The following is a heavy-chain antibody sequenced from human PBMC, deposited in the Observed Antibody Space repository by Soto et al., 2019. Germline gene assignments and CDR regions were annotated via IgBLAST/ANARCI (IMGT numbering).Heavy chain of an antibody. CDR2: IWYDGSNK. Sequence: QVQLVESGGGVVQPGRSLRLSCAASGFTFSSYGMHWVRQAPGKGLEWVAVIWYDGSNKYYADSVKGRFTISRDNSKNTLYLQMNSLRAEDTAVYYCARDPQYDYIWGSYRYTFAETTYAFDIWGQGTMVTVSS. CDR3: ARDPQYDYIWGSYRYTFAETTYAFDI. CDR1: GFTFSSYG. V-gene: IGHV3-33*01. J-gene: IGHJ3*02. D-gene: IGHD3-16*02.